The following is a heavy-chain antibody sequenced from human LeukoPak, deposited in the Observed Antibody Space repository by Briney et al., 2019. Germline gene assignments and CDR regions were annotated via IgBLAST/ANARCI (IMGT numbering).Heavy chain of an antibody. D-gene: IGHD5-12*01. CDR3: ATVVIRIVATMGNNFDY. Sequence: ASVKVSCKVSGYSLTELPMHWVRQAPGKGLEWMGGFDPEDGETIYAQKFQGRVTMTEDTSTDTAYMELSSLRSEDTAVYYCATVVIRIVATMGNNFDYWGQGTLVTVSS. CDR1: GYSLTELP. J-gene: IGHJ4*02. V-gene: IGHV1-24*01. CDR2: FDPEDGET.